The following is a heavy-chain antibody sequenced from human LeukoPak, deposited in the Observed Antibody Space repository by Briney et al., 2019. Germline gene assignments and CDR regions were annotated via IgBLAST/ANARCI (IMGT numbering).Heavy chain of an antibody. J-gene: IGHJ3*02. CDR1: GGSISSSNW. CDR3: ARDHLRIAAFDAFDI. CDR2: IYHSGST. Sequence: SETLSLTCAVSGGSISSSNWWSWVRQPPGKGLEWIGEIYHSGSTNYNPSLKSRVTISVDKSKNQFSLKLSSVTAADTAVYYCARDHLRIAAFDAFDIWGQGTMVTVSS. V-gene: IGHV4-4*02. D-gene: IGHD6-6*01.